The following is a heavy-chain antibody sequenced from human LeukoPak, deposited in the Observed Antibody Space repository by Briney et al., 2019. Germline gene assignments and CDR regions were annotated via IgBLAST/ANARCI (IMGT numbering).Heavy chain of an antibody. CDR1: GGSFSGYY. CDR3: ARAGPYDSSGYYLH. D-gene: IGHD3-22*01. J-gene: IGHJ4*02. Sequence: SETLSHTCAVYGGSFSGYYWSWIRQPPGKGLEWIGEINHSGSTNYNPSLKSRVTISVDTSKNQFSLKLNSVTAADTAVYYYARAGPYDSSGYYLHWGQGTLVTVSS. CDR2: INHSGST. V-gene: IGHV4-34*01.